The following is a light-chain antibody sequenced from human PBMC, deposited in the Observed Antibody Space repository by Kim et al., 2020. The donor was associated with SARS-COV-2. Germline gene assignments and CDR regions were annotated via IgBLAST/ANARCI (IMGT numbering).Light chain of an antibody. CDR2: DNN. J-gene: IGLJ2*01. V-gene: IGLV1-51*01. CDR3: GTWDSSLSAVV. Sequence: GQECTISCSGSSSNIGNNYVSWYQQLPGTAPKLLIYDNNKRPSGIPDRFSGSKSGTSATLGITGLQTGDEADYYCGTWDSSLSAVVFGGGTQLTVL. CDR1: SSNIGNNY.